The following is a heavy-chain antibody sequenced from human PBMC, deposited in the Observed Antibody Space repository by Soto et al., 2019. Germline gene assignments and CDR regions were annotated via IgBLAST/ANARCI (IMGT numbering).Heavy chain of an antibody. CDR2: IIPIFGTA. Sequence: ASVKVSCKASGGTFSSYAISWVRQAPGQGLEWMGGIIPIFGTANYAQKFQGSVTITADKSTSTAYMELSSLRSEDTAVYYCAKVATIRSYYYYGMDVWGQGTTVTVSS. CDR1: GGTFSSYA. CDR3: AKVATIRSYYYYGMDV. V-gene: IGHV1-69*06. J-gene: IGHJ6*02. D-gene: IGHD5-12*01.